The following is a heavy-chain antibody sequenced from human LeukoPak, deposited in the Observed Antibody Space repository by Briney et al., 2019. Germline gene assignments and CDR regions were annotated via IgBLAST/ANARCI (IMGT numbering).Heavy chain of an antibody. D-gene: IGHD3-16*02. CDR2: ISSSSTI. J-gene: IGHJ3*02. Sequence: GGSLRLSCAASGFTFSSYSMNWVRQAPGKGLEWVSYISSSSTIYYADSVKGRFTISRDNAKNSLYLQMNSLRAEDTAVYYCARTNDYVWGSYRPWDAFDIWGQGTMVTVSS. CDR3: ARTNDYVWGSYRPWDAFDI. V-gene: IGHV3-48*01. CDR1: GFTFSSYS.